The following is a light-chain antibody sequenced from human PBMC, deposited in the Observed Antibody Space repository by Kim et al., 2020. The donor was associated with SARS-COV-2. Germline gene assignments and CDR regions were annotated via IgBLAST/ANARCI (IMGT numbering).Light chain of an antibody. CDR1: QSVGRH. J-gene: IGKJ1*01. CDR2: GVA. V-gene: IGKV3-15*01. Sequence: EIVMTQSPATLSVSPGERATLSCRASQSVGRHLAWYQKKPGQAPRLLIHGVATRATGIPDRFGGSGSGTEFTLTISSLQSEDVAVYYCQQYDVWPRPFGQGTKVDIK. CDR3: QQYDVWPRP.